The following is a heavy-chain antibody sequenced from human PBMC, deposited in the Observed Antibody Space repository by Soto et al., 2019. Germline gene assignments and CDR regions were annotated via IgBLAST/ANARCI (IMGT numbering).Heavy chain of an antibody. CDR3: ARDYYDSFFDY. V-gene: IGHV3-21*01. CDR2: ISKSSRYI. CDR1: GFTFSSYS. J-gene: IGHJ4*02. Sequence: GGSLRLSCAASGFTFSSYSMNWVRQAPGKGLEWVSSISKSSRYIYYADSVKGRFTISRDNAKNSLYLQMNSLRAEDTAVYYCARDYYDSFFDYWGQGTLVTVSS. D-gene: IGHD3-22*01.